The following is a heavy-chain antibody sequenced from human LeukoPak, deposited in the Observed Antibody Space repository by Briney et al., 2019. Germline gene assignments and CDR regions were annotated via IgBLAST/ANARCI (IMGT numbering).Heavy chain of an antibody. V-gene: IGHV5-51*01. CDR2: IYPGDSDT. J-gene: IGHJ4*02. Sequence: GESLKISCKGSGYSFTSYWIGWVRQMPRKGLEWMGIIYPGDSDTRYSPSFQGQVTISADKSISTAYLQWSSLKASDTAMYYCARQAPTYYYDSSGPYYFDYWGQGTLVTVSS. CDR1: GYSFTSYW. D-gene: IGHD3-22*01. CDR3: ARQAPTYYYDSSGPYYFDY.